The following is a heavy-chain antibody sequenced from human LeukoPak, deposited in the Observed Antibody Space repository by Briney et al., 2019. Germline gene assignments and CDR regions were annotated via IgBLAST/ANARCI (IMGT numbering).Heavy chain of an antibody. V-gene: IGHV4-38-2*02. CDR2: IYHSGST. CDR3: ARDSLSTYGANSEAFDI. CDR1: GGSFSGYY. J-gene: IGHJ3*02. Sequence: SETLSLTCAVYGGSFSGYYWGWVRQPPGKGLEWIGSIYHSGSTYYNPSLKSGVTISVDTSKKQFSLKLSSVTAADTAVYYCARDSLSTYGANSEAFDIWGQGTMVTVSS. D-gene: IGHD4-23*01.